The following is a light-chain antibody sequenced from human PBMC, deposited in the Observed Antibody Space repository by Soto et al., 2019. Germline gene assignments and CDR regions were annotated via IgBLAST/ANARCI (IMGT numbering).Light chain of an antibody. CDR3: SSYAGSNNLKV. V-gene: IGLV2-8*01. Sequence: SVLTQPPSASGSPGQSVTISCTGTSSDVGGYNYVSWYQQHPGKAPKLMIYEVTKRPSGVPDRFSGSKSGNTASLTVFGLQAEDEADYYCSSYAGSNNLKVFGTGTKVTVL. CDR1: SSDVGGYNY. J-gene: IGLJ1*01. CDR2: EVT.